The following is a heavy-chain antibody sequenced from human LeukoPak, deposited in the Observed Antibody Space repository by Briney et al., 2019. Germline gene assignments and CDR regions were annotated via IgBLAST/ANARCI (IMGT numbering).Heavy chain of an antibody. CDR2: IYTSGST. J-gene: IGHJ2*01. D-gene: IGHD6-13*01. CDR3: ARVNRPGIAAAGTRATGWYFDL. Sequence: KPSETLSLTCTVSGGSISSYYWSWIRQPAGKGLEWIGRIYTSGSTNYNPSLKSRVTMSVDTSKNQFSLKLSSVTAADTAVYYCARVNRPGIAAAGTRATGWYFDLWGRGTLVTVSS. CDR1: GGSISSYY. V-gene: IGHV4-4*07.